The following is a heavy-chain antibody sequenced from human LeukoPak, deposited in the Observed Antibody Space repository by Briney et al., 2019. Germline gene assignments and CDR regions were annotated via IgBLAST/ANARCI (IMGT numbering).Heavy chain of an antibody. CDR3: ARDIRPYYYDSSGYYSHYFDY. V-gene: IGHV3-11*01. CDR1: GFTFSDYY. D-gene: IGHD3-22*01. CDR2: ISSSGSTI. Sequence: GGSLRLSCAASGFTFSDYYMSWIRQAPGKGLEWVSYISSSGSTIYYADSVKGRFTISRDNAKNSLYLQMNSLRAEDTAVYYCARDIRPYYYDSSGYYSHYFDYWGQGTLVTVSS. J-gene: IGHJ4*02.